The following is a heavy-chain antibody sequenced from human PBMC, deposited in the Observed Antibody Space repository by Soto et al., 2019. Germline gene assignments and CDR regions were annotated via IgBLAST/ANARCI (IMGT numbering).Heavy chain of an antibody. CDR1: GYTFTTYV. Sequence: ASVKVSCKASGYTFTTYVIHWVRQAPGQRLEWMGWIHTANGNTKYSQKFQGRVTFTRDTSATTAYMELSSLRSEDTAVYYCARWANSTRTNSPFDPCGQGTLVTVSS. D-gene: IGHD1-1*01. J-gene: IGHJ5*02. CDR2: IHTANGNT. CDR3: ARWANSTRTNSPFDP. V-gene: IGHV1-3*04.